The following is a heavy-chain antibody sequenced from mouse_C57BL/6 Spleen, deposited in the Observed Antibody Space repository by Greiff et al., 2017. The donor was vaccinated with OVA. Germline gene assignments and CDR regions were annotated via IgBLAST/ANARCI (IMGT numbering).Heavy chain of an antibody. J-gene: IGHJ4*01. D-gene: IGHD6-1*01. CDR2: INPSNGGT. CDR3: ASQAQPNYYAMDY. V-gene: IGHV1-53*01. Sequence: VQLQQSGTELVKPGASVKLSCKASGYTFTSYWMHWVKQRPGQGLEWIGNINPSNGGTNYNEKFKSKATLTVDKSSSTAYMQLSSLTSEDSAVYYCASQAQPNYYAMDYWGQGTSVTVSS. CDR1: GYTFTSYW.